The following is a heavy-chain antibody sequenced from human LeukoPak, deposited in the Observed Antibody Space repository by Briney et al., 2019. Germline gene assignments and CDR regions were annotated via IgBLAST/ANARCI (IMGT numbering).Heavy chain of an antibody. CDR1: GYTFNNYA. D-gene: IGHD3-22*01. V-gene: IGHV1-3*01. J-gene: IGHJ3*02. CDR2: INAGNGHI. CDR3: ARGYYDSSGLSSSAFDI. Sequence: ASVKVSCKASGYTFNNYAMHWVRQAPGQRLEWMGWINAGNGHIKYSQKFQGRVTITRDTSATTAYMELSSLRSEDTAVYYCARGYYDSSGLSSSAFDIWGQGTMVTVTS.